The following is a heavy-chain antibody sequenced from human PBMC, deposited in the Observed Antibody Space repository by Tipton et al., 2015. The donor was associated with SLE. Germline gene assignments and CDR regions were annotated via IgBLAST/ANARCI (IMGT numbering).Heavy chain of an antibody. Sequence: TLSLTCAVYGGSFSGYYWSWIRQPPGKGLEWIGEINHSGGTNYNPSLKSRVTISVDTSKNQFSLRLTSVTAADTAVYYCSRGAALWSDPWGQGTLVTVSS. CDR1: GGSFSGYY. D-gene: IGHD6-6*01. J-gene: IGHJ5*02. V-gene: IGHV4-34*01. CDR2: INHSGGT. CDR3: SRGAALWSDP.